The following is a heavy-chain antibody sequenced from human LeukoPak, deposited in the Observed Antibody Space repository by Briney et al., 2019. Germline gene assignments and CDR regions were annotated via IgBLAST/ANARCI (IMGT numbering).Heavy chain of an antibody. V-gene: IGHV1-24*01. CDR1: GYTLTELS. Sequence: ASVTVSCTVSGYTLTELSMHWVRQAPGKGLEWMGGFDPEDGETIYAQKFQGRVTMTEDTSTDTAYMELSSLRSEDTAVYYCATDSSGYDPAPDAFDIWGQGTMVTVSS. D-gene: IGHD5-12*01. CDR3: ATDSSGYDPAPDAFDI. CDR2: FDPEDGET. J-gene: IGHJ3*02.